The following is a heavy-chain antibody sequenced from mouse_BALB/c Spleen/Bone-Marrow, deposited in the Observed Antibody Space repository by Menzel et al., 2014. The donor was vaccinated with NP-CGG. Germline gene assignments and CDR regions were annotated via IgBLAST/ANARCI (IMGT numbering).Heavy chain of an antibody. CDR3: SKDGGYDYSYYFDY. CDR1: GFTFSAYS. V-gene: IGHV5-6-4*01. Sequence: EVKLMESGGGLVKPGGSLKLSCAASGFTFSAYSMSWVRQTPEKRLEWVATIRSGGHDTFYPDSVKGRFTISRDNAKNTLYLQMSSLKSEDTAMYYCSKDGGYDYSYYFDYWGQGTTLTVSS. D-gene: IGHD2-4*01. J-gene: IGHJ2*01. CDR2: IRSGGHDT.